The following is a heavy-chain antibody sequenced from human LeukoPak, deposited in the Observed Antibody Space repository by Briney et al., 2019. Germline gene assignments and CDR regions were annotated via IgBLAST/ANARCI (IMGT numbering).Heavy chain of an antibody. CDR1: GYTFTSYD. CDR2: IIPIFGTA. J-gene: IGHJ4*02. Sequence: SVKVSCKASGYTFTSYDINWVRQAPGQGLEWMGGIIPIFGTANYAQKFQGRVTITADESTSTAYMELSSLRSEDTAVYYCARGSGVPYYYDSSGYYDYWGQGTLVTVSS. CDR3: ARGSGVPYYYDSSGYYDY. D-gene: IGHD3-22*01. V-gene: IGHV1-69*13.